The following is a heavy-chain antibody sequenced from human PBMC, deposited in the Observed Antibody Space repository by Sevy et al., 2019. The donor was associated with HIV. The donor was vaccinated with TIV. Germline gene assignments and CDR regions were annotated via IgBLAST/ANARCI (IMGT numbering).Heavy chain of an antibody. V-gene: IGHV3-23*01. CDR1: GFTLSSYA. CDR2: ISGSGGRT. J-gene: IGHJ5*02. D-gene: IGHD2-2*01. Sequence: GGSLRLSCAASGFTLSSYAMSWVRQAPGKGLEWVSAISGSGGRTYYADSVKGRFTISRDNSKNTLYLQMNSLRAEDTAVYYCAKDRPTPIVVVPAAMGGSGNWFDPWGQGTLVTVSS. CDR3: AKDRPTPIVVVPAAMGGSGNWFDP.